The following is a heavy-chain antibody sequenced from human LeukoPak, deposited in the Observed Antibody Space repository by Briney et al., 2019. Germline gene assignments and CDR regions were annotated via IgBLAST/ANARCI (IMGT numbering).Heavy chain of an antibody. V-gene: IGHV3-7*01. CDR3: ARGRGVDY. D-gene: IGHD3-10*01. J-gene: IGHJ4*02. CDR1: GFTFTTYW. CDR2: IKQDGSEK. Sequence: GGSLRLSCAASGFTFTTYWMTWVRQAPGKGLEWVANIKQDGSEKYYVDSVKGRFTISRDTADSSLYLQMSSLRAEDAAVYYCARGRGVDYWGQGTLVTVSS.